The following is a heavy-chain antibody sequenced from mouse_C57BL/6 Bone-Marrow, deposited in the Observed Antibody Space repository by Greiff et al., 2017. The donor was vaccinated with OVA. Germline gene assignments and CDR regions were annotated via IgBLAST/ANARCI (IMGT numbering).Heavy chain of an antibody. D-gene: IGHD2-2*01. V-gene: IGHV1-80*01. J-gene: IGHJ4*01. CDR1: GYAFSSYW. CDR3: ARPVYGYDDYYAMDY. CDR2: IYPGDGDT. Sequence: VQLQQSGAELVKPGASVKISCKASGYAFSSYWMNWVKQRPGKGLEWIGQIYPGDGDTNYNGKFKGKATLTADKSSSTAYMQLSSLTSEDSAVYFCARPVYGYDDYYAMDYWGQGTSVTVSS.